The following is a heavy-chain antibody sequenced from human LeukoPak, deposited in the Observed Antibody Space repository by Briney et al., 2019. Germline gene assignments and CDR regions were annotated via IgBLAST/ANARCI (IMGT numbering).Heavy chain of an antibody. D-gene: IGHD3-9*01. J-gene: IGHJ4*02. Sequence: ASVKVSCKVSGYTLTELSMHWVRQAPGQGLEWMGWINTNTGNPTYAQGFTGRFVFSLDTSVSTAYLQISSLEAEDTAVYYCARGTIQIWTLWGQGTLVTVSS. V-gene: IGHV7-4-1*02. CDR3: ARGTIQIWTL. CDR1: GYTLTELS. CDR2: INTNTGNP.